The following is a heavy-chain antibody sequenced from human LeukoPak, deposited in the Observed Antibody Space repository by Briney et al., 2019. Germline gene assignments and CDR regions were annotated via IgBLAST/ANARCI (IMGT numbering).Heavy chain of an antibody. J-gene: IGHJ4*02. Sequence: ASVKVSCKASGYTFTGYYMHWVRQAPGQGLEWMGWISAYNGNTNYAQKLQGRVTMTTDTSTSTAYMELRSLRSDDTAVYYCARTLSSYYDSSGIDYWGQGTLVTVSS. CDR3: ARTLSSYYDSSGIDY. D-gene: IGHD3-22*01. CDR1: GYTFTGYY. CDR2: ISAYNGNT. V-gene: IGHV1-18*04.